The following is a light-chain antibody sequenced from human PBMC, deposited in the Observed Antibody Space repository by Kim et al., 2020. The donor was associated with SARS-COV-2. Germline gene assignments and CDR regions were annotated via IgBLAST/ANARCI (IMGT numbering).Light chain of an antibody. CDR2: RDT. CDR3: QAWDSSTWV. V-gene: IGLV3-1*01. J-gene: IGLJ3*02. Sequence: SYELTQPPSVSVSPGQTASITCSGDKLGHKYACWYQQKPGQSPVLVIYRDTKRPSGIPERFSGSNSGNTATLTISGTQAMDEAAYYCQAWDSSTWVFGGGTQLTVL. CDR1: KLGHKY.